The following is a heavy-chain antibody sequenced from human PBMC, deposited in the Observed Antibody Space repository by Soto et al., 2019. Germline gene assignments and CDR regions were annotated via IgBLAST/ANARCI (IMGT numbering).Heavy chain of an antibody. Sequence: SVKVSCKASAYTFTSYGISWVRQAPGQGLEWMGWISAYNGNTNYAQKLQGRVTMTTDTSTSTAYMELRSLRSDDTAVYYCARVRGYSGYVDRFDPWGQATLVTAS. J-gene: IGHJ5*02. CDR1: AYTFTSYG. V-gene: IGHV1-18*01. CDR3: ARVRGYSGYVDRFDP. CDR2: ISAYNGNT. D-gene: IGHD5-12*01.